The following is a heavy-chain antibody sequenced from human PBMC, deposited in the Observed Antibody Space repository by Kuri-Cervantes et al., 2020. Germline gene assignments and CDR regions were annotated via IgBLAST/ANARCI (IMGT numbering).Heavy chain of an antibody. D-gene: IGHD3-10*01. CDR2: INPNSGGT. J-gene: IGHJ4*02. CDR3: AKSDGSGSYLGVYYFDY. V-gene: IGHV1-2*02. Sequence: ASVKVSCKASGYTFTGYYMHWVRQAPGQGLEWMGWINPNSGGTNYAQKFQGRVTMTRDTSISTAYMELSRLRSDDTAVYYCAKSDGSGSYLGVYYFDYWGQGTLVTVFS. CDR1: GYTFTGYY.